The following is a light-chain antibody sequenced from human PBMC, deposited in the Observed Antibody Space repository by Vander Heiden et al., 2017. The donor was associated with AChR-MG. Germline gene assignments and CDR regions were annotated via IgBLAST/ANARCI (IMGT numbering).Light chain of an antibody. Sequence: SHVLTQPPPAPVAPGKPARITCRGNNIGSKSVHWYQQKPGQAPVMVIYYDSDRPSGSPEGFSGSNSGNTATLTISRVEAGDEADYYCQVWDSSSDHSNWVFGGGTKLTVL. CDR1: NIGSKS. J-gene: IGLJ3*02. V-gene: IGLV3-21*04. CDR2: YDS. CDR3: QVWDSSSDHSNWV.